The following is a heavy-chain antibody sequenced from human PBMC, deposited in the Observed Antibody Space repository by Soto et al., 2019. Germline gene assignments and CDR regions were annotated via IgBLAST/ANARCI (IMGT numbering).Heavy chain of an antibody. J-gene: IGHJ4*02. V-gene: IGHV1-8*01. CDR1: GYTFTSYD. CDR3: ARAQMITFGGVIVTPFDY. Sequence: QVQLVQSGAEVKKPGASVKVSCKASGYTFTSYDINWVRQATGQGLEWMGWMNSNSGNTGDAQKFQGRVTMTRNTSISTAYMELSSLRSEDTAVYYCARAQMITFGGVIVTPFDYWGQGTLVTVSS. D-gene: IGHD3-16*02. CDR2: MNSNSGNT.